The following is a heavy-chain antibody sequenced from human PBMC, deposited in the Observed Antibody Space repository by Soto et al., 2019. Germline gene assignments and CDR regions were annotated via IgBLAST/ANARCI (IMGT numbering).Heavy chain of an antibody. D-gene: IGHD2-15*01. Sequence: PSETLSLTCTVSGGSISSYYWSWIRQPPGKGLEWIGYIYYSGSTNYNPSLKSRVTISVDTSKNQFSLKLSSVTAADTAVYYCARAHCSGGSCYSLPSAFDIWGQGTMVTVSS. V-gene: IGHV4-59*01. CDR3: ARAHCSGGSCYSLPSAFDI. CDR2: IYYSGST. CDR1: GGSISSYY. J-gene: IGHJ3*02.